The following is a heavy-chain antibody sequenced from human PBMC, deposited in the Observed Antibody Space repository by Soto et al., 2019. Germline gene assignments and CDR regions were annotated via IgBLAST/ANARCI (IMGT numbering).Heavy chain of an antibody. CDR2: IKQDGSEE. V-gene: IGHV3-7*01. J-gene: IGHJ6*03. CDR3: AREIAARL. CDR1: GFTFSSYW. D-gene: IGHD6-6*01. Sequence: EVQLVESGGGLVQPGGSLRLSCAASGFTFSSYWMSWFRQAPGKGLEWVANIKQDGSEENYVDSVTGRFTSSRDNAKNARYLQMNRLSVEDTAVYYWAREIAARLWGKGTTVTVS.